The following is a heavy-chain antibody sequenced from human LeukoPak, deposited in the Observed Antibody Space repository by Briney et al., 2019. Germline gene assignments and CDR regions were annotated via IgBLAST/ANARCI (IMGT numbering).Heavy chain of an antibody. CDR3: ARGDSSSWYHYYMDV. CDR2: IIPIFGTA. V-gene: IGHV1-69*05. J-gene: IGHJ6*03. Sequence: SVKVSCKASGGTFSSYAISWVRQAPGQGLEWMGGIIPIFGTANYAQKFQGRVTITTDESTSTAYVELSSLRSEDTAVYYCARGDSSSWYHYYMDVWGKGTTVTVSS. D-gene: IGHD6-13*01. CDR1: GGTFSSYA.